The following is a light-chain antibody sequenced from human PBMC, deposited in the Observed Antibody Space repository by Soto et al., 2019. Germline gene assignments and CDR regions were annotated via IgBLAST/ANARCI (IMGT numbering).Light chain of an antibody. Sequence: QSALTQPASVSGSPGQSITISCTGTSSDVGGYNYVSWYQQHPGKAPKLLIYEINTRPSGVSNRFSGSKSGNTASLTISGLQAEDEAYYYCSSYTTSTSFILFGGGTKLTVL. CDR3: SSYTTSTSFIL. J-gene: IGLJ2*01. CDR1: SSDVGGYNY. V-gene: IGLV2-14*01. CDR2: EIN.